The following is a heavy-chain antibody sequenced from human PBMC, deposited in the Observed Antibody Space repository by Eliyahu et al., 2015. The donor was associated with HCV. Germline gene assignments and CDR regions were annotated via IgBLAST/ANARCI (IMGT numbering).Heavy chain of an antibody. J-gene: IGHJ2*01. CDR3: ARGRTGLRYFDWPKEKGKRWYFDL. D-gene: IGHD3-9*01. V-gene: IGHV4-34*01. CDR2: INHSGST. Sequence: GLEWIGEINHSGSTNYNPSLKSRVTISVDTSKNQFSLKLSSVTAADTAVYYCARGRTGLRYFDWPKEKGKRWYFDLWGRGTLVTVSS.